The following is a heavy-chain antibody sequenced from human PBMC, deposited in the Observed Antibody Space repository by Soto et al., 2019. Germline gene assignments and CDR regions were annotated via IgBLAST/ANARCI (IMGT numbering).Heavy chain of an antibody. CDR1: GFTFSSYA. Sequence: GGSLILSCAASGFTFSSYAMSWVRQAPGKGLEWVSDISGDGGSTYYADSVKGRFTISRDNSKSTLYLQMNSLRAEDTAVYYCGRWNYAFDIWGQGTMVTVSS. V-gene: IGHV3-23*01. CDR2: ISGDGGST. D-gene: IGHD1-7*01. CDR3: GRWNYAFDI. J-gene: IGHJ3*02.